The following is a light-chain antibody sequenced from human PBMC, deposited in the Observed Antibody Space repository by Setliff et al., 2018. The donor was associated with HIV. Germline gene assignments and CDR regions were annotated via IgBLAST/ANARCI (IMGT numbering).Light chain of an antibody. V-gene: IGLV2-11*01. J-gene: IGLJ1*01. CDR2: DVN. Sequence: SALTQPRSVSGSPGQSVTFSCTGSSSDVGAYKYVSWYQQHPGKAPKLIIYDVNRRPSGVPDRFSGSKSGDTASLTISGLQSEDEADYYCCSYAGTDTYIFGTGTKVTVL. CDR3: CSYAGTDTYI. CDR1: SSDVGAYKY.